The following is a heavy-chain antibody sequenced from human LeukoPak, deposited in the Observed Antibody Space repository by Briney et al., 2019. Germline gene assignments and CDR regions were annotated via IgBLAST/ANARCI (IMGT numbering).Heavy chain of an antibody. Sequence: GGSLRLSCAASGLTISSYAMTWVRQAPGKGLEWVSTISVSGAGTYYADSVKGRFSISRDNSKNALYLQMNSLGAEDTAIYYCAKLPYGSGSDYWGQGTLVTVSS. CDR3: AKLPYGSGSDY. CDR1: GLTISSYA. D-gene: IGHD3-10*01. V-gene: IGHV3-23*01. J-gene: IGHJ4*02. CDR2: ISVSGAGT.